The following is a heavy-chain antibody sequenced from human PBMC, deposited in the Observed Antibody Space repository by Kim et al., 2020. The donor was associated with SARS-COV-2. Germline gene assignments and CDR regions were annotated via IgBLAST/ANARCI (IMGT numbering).Heavy chain of an antibody. D-gene: IGHD3-10*01. V-gene: IGHV3-21*01. CDR1: GFTFSSYS. CDR2: ISSSSSYI. J-gene: IGHJ3*02. CDR3: ARGDYGSFGVALDI. Sequence: GGSLRLSCAASGFTFSSYSMNWVRQAPGKGLEWVSSISSSSSYIYYADSVKGRFTISRDNAKNTLYLQMNSLRAEDTAVYYCARGDYGSFGVALDIWGQGTMVTVSS.